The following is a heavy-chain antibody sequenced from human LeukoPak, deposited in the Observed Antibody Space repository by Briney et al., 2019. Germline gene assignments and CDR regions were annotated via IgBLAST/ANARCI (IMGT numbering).Heavy chain of an antibody. V-gene: IGHV1-69*05. Sequence: GASVKVSCKASGGTFSSYAISWVRQAPGQGLEWVGRIIPIFGTANYAQKFQGRVTITTDESTSTAYMELSSLRSEDTAVYYCASPAMAYSALHLDAFDIWGQGTMVTVSS. J-gene: IGHJ3*02. CDR1: GGTFSSYA. CDR2: IIPIFGTA. CDR3: ASPAMAYSALHLDAFDI. D-gene: IGHD5-18*01.